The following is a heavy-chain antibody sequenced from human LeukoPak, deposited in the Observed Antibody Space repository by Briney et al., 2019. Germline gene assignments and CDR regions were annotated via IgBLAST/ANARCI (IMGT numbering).Heavy chain of an antibody. Sequence: SQTLSLTCTVSGGSISSGGYYWSWIRQHPGKGLEWIGYIYYSGSTYYNPSLKSRVTISVDTSKNQFSLKLSSVTAADTAVYYCARGVGLRYFDSRGNWFDPWGQGTLVTVPS. CDR3: ARGVGLRYFDSRGNWFDP. V-gene: IGHV4-31*03. CDR1: GGSISSGGYY. CDR2: IYYSGST. D-gene: IGHD3-9*01. J-gene: IGHJ5*02.